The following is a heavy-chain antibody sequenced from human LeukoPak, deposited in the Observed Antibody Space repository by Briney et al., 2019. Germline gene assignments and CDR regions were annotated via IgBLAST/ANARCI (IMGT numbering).Heavy chain of an antibody. D-gene: IGHD2-8*01. CDR3: ARDCTNGVCYGTDFDY. CDR1: GLTLSRCA. V-gene: IGHV3-23*01. Sequence: GGSLRLSCAASGLTLSRCAMSWVRQAPGKGLEWVSSISISGDTYYADSVKGRFTLSRDNSMDTLYLQMNSLRVEDTAVYYCARDCTNGVCYGTDFDYWGQGTLVTVSS. CDR2: ISISGDT. J-gene: IGHJ4*02.